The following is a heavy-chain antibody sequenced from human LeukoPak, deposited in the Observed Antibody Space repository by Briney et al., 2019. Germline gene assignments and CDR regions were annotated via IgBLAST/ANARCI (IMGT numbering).Heavy chain of an antibody. CDR2: ISSSSSTI. J-gene: IGHJ6*03. CDR3: ARGGATSSSWYSYYYYYYMDV. CDR1: GFTFSSYS. Sequence: GGYLRLSCAASGFTFSSYSMNWVRQAPGKGLEWVSYISSSSSTIYYADSVKGRFTISRDNAKNSLYLQMNSLRAEDTAVYYCARGGATSSSWYSYYYYYYMDVWGKGTTVTVSS. V-gene: IGHV3-48*04. D-gene: IGHD6-13*01.